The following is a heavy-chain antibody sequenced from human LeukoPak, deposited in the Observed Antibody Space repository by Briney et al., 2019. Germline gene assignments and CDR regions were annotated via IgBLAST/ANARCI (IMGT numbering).Heavy chain of an antibody. J-gene: IGHJ4*02. D-gene: IGHD3-9*01. CDR1: GGSISSYY. CDR3: ARVMRYYDILTGYEIYYFDY. CDR2: IYTSGST. V-gene: IGHV4-4*07. Sequence: PSETLSLTCTVSGGSISSYYWSWIRQPAGKGLEWIGRIYTSGSTNYNPSLKSRVTVSVDTSKNQFSLKLSSVTAADTAVYYCARVMRYYDILTGYEIYYFDYWGQGTLVTVSS.